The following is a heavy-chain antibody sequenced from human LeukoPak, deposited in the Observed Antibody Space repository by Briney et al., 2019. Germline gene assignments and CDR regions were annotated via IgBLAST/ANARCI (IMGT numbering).Heavy chain of an antibody. CDR3: AKSGYYGSGSYYNPLYYYYGMDV. CDR1: GFTFSSYA. CDR2: ISASGGRT. J-gene: IGHJ6*02. Sequence: GGSLRLSCAASGFTFSSYAMSWVRQAPGKGLEWVSVISASGGRTSYADSVKGRFTVSRDNSKNTLYLQMNSLRAEDTAVYYCAKSGYYGSGSYYNPLYYYYGMDVWGQGTTVTVSS. V-gene: IGHV3-23*01. D-gene: IGHD3-10*01.